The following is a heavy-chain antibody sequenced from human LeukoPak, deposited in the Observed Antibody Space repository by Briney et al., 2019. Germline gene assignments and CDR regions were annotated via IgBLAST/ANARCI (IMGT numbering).Heavy chain of an antibody. J-gene: IGHJ4*02. Sequence: SETLSLTCTVSGDSISNYYWSWIRQPAGKGLEWIGRIYTSGSTNYNPSLKSRVTMSVDTSKNQFSLRLSSVTAADTAVYYCARVSLVRGAPDYYFDYWGQGTLVTVSS. V-gene: IGHV4-4*07. D-gene: IGHD3-10*01. CDR2: IYTSGST. CDR3: ARVSLVRGAPDYYFDY. CDR1: GDSISNYY.